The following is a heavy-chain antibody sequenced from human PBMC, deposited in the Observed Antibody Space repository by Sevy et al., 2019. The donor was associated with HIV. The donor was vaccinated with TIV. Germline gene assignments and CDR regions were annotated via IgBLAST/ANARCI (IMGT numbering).Heavy chain of an antibody. D-gene: IGHD2-8*01. J-gene: IGHJ3*02. Sequence: GGSLRLSCAASGFTFSSYSMNWVRQAPGKGLEWVSSISSSSSYIYYADSVKGRFTISRDNAKKSLYLQMNSLRAEDTAVDYCARDLIAAFDIWGQGTMVTVSS. V-gene: IGHV3-21*01. CDR2: ISSSSSYI. CDR1: GFTFSSYS. CDR3: ARDLIAAFDI.